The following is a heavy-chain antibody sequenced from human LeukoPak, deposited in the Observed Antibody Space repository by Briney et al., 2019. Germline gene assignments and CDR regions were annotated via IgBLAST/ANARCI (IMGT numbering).Heavy chain of an antibody. D-gene: IGHD3-22*01. CDR3: ARDRNIYDSSGYYQD. CDR1: GFTFSSYA. V-gene: IGHV3-23*01. Sequence: GGSLRLSCAASGFTFSSYAMSWVRQAPGKGLEWVSAISGSGGSTYYADSVKGRFTISRDNSKNTLYLQMNSLRAEDTAVYYCARDRNIYDSSGYYQDWGQGTLVTVSS. CDR2: ISGSGGST. J-gene: IGHJ4*02.